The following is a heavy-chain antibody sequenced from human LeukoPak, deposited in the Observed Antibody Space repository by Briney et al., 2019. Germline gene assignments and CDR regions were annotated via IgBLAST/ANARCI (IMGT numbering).Heavy chain of an antibody. J-gene: IGHJ4*02. CDR3: AYSRSSLAAGY. CDR2: IKQDGSEK. D-gene: IGHD2-15*01. Sequence: GGSLRLSCAASGFTFSSYWMSWVRQAPGKGLEWVANIKQDGSEKYYVDSVKGRFTISRDNAKKSLYLQMSSLRAEDTAVYYCAYSRSSLAAGYWGQGTPVTVSS. V-gene: IGHV3-7*03. CDR1: GFTFSSYW.